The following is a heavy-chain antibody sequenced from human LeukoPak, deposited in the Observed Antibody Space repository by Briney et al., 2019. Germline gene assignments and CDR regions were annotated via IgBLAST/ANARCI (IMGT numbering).Heavy chain of an antibody. D-gene: IGHD1-26*01. V-gene: IGHV3-21*01. J-gene: IGHJ4*02. CDR3: ARGRGGSYHY. CDR1: GFTFSIYS. CDR2: ISSTSTYI. Sequence: GGSLRLSCAASGFTFSIYSLTWVRQAPGKGLEWVSSISSTSTYIYYADSVKGRFTISRDNAQNSLYLQMNSLRVEDTAVYYCARGRGGSYHYWGQGTLVTVSS.